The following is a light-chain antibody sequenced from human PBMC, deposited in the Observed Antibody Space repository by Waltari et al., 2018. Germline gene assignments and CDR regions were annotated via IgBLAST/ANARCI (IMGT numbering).Light chain of an antibody. CDR3: QQYYSSPLT. CDR2: WAS. V-gene: IGKV4-1*01. CDR1: QSLLYRSNNKNY. J-gene: IGKJ4*01. Sequence: DIVMTQSPDSLVVSLGERATINCKSSQSLLYRSNNKNYLAWYQQKPGQPPKLLIYWASTREFGVPDRFSGSGSGTDFTLTISSLQAEDVAVYYCQQYYSSPLTFGGGTKVEIK.